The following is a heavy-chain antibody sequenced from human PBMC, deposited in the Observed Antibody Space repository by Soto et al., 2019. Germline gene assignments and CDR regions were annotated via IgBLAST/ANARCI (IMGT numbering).Heavy chain of an antibody. CDR3: AHRKGGTFDY. CDR2: IYWNDEI. CDR1: GFSLRTSGEA. Sequence: SGPTLVNPTQTLTLTCTFSGFSLRTSGEAVGWIRQPPGKALEWLALIYWNDEIHYSPSLKSRLTITTDTSKNQVVLKMTNMDPVDTATYYCAHRKGGTFDYWGQGTLVTVSS. J-gene: IGHJ4*02. V-gene: IGHV2-5*01. D-gene: IGHD1-26*01.